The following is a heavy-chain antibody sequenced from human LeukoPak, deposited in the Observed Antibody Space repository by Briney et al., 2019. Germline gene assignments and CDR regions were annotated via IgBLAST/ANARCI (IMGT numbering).Heavy chain of an antibody. D-gene: IGHD4-17*01. V-gene: IGHV4-61*01. Sequence: SVTLSLTCTVSGGSIRGNSYYWGWIRQPPGKGLEWIGYIYYSGSTNYNPSLKSRVTISVDTSKNQFSLKLSSVTAADTAVYYCARDLGRTYGDYGTFDYWGQGTLVTVSS. CDR2: IYYSGST. J-gene: IGHJ4*02. CDR3: ARDLGRTYGDYGTFDY. CDR1: GGSIRGNSYY.